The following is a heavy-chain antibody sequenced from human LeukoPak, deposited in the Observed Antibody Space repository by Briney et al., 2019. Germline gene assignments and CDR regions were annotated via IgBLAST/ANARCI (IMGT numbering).Heavy chain of an antibody. CDR2: ISSNSRTI. V-gene: IGHV3-48*04. D-gene: IGHD4-11*01. Sequence: GGSLRLSCAASGFTFNSYSMNWVRQAPGKGLEWVSYISSNSRTIHYADSVKGQFTISRGNAKNSLYLQMNTLRAEDTAVYYCARMPLEIVTNFLDSWGQGTLATVSS. CDR1: GFTFNSYS. J-gene: IGHJ4*02. CDR3: ARMPLEIVTNFLDS.